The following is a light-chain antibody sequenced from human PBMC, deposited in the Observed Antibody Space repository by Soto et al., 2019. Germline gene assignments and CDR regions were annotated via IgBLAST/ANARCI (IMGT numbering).Light chain of an antibody. Sequence: QSVLTQPPSVSGAPGQRVTISCTGSSSNIGAGCDVHWYQQLPGTAPKLLIYGNNNRPSGVPDRFSGSKSGTSASLAVTGLQAEDEADYYCQSYATGLSVLYVFGTGTQLTVL. V-gene: IGLV1-40*01. CDR1: SSNIGAGCD. J-gene: IGLJ1*01. CDR3: QSYATGLSVLYV. CDR2: GNN.